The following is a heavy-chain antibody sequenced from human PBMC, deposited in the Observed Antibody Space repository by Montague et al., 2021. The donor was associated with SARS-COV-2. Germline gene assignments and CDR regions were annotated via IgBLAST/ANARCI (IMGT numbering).Heavy chain of an antibody. CDR3: ARGTWQQLNY. V-gene: IGHV4-59*13. CDR1: GGSITNYY. D-gene: IGHD6-13*01. CDR2: IFYTGST. J-gene: IGHJ4*02. Sequence: ETLSLTCTVSGGSITNYYWNWIRQPPGKGLEWIGYIFYTGSTNYNPSLKSRVTISVDTSKNQFSLKLTSVTAADTAVYYCARGTWQQLNYWGQGTLVTVSS.